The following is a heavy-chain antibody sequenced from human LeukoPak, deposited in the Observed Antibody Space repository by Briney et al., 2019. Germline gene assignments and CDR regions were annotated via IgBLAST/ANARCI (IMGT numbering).Heavy chain of an antibody. D-gene: IGHD1-1*01. Sequence: GGSLRLSCAASGFTFSSYWMHWVRQAPGKGLVWVSRISTDGSTTTYADSVKGRFTISRDNAKNTAYLQMNSLRAEDTAVYYCAKAPPYKKYFDYWGQGTLVTVSS. CDR1: GFTFSSYW. J-gene: IGHJ4*02. V-gene: IGHV3-74*01. CDR2: ISTDGSTT. CDR3: AKAPPYKKYFDY.